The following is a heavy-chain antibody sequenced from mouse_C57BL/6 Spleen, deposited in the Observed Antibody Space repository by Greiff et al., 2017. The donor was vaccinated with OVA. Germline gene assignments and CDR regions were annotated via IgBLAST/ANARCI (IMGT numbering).Heavy chain of an antibody. Sequence: QVQLQQSGAELVRPGASVTLSCKASGYTFTDYEMHWVQQTPVNGLEWIGAIDPETGGSAYNQKFKGKAILTADKSSSTAYMELRSLTSADSAVNYCTREGAMDYGGQGTSVTVSA. V-gene: IGHV1-15*01. J-gene: IGHJ4*01. CDR2: IDPETGGS. CDR1: GYTFTDYE. CDR3: TREGAMDY.